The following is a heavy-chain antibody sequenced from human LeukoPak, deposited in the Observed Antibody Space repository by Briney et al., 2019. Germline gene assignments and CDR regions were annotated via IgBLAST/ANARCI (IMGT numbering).Heavy chain of an antibody. Sequence: SVKVSCKASGYTFTSYDINWVRQATGQGLEWMGRIIPILGIANYAQKFQGRVTITADKSTSTAYMELSSLRSEDTAVYYCARDEDTTYYDFWSGTKAGYYYGMDVWGQGTTVTVSS. CDR1: GYTFTSYD. D-gene: IGHD3-3*01. J-gene: IGHJ6*02. CDR3: ARDEDTTYYDFWSGTKAGYYYGMDV. V-gene: IGHV1-69*04. CDR2: IIPILGIA.